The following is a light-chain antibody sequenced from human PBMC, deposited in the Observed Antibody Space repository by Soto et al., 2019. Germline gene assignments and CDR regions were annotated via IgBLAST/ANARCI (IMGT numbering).Light chain of an antibody. CDR2: DVT. J-gene: IGLJ1*01. CDR3: MSYTTSIIYV. CDR1: SSDVGFYNH. Sequence: QSALTQPASVSGSPGQSITISCTGTSSDVGFYNHVSWYQQHPGKAPKLMISDVTNRPSGVSDRFSGSKSGNTASRTISGLQTEDEADYYCMSYTTSIIYVFGSGTKLTVL. V-gene: IGLV2-14*01.